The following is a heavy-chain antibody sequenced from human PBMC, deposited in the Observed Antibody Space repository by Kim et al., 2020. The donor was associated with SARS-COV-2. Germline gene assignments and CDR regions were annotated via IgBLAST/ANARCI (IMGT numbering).Heavy chain of an antibody. CDR3: ARVGYDYVCGSYRDYYYYYGMDV. J-gene: IGHJ6*04. D-gene: IGHD3-16*02. CDR2: ISSSSSYT. Sequence: GGSLRLSCAASGFTFSDYYMSWIRQAPGKGLEWVSYISSSSSYTNYADSVKGRFTISRDNAKNSLYLQMNSLRAEDTAVYYCARVGYDYVCGSYRDYYYYYGMDVWGKGNTVTVSS. V-gene: IGHV3-11*05. CDR1: GFTFSDYY.